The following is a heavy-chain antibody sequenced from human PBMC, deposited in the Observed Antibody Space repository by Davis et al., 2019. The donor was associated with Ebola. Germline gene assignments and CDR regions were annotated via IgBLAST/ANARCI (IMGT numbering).Heavy chain of an antibody. V-gene: IGHV3-7*03. D-gene: IGHD3-22*01. CDR2: IKQDGSEK. J-gene: IGHJ1*01. CDR1: GFTFSSYW. Sequence: GESLKISCAASGFTFSSYWMSWVRQAPGKGLEWVANIKQDGSEKYYVDSVKGRFTISRDNAKNSLYLQMNSLRAEDTAVYYCASQGGDYDSSGYYYTAEYFQHWGQGTLVTVSS. CDR3: ASQGGDYDSSGYYYTAEYFQH.